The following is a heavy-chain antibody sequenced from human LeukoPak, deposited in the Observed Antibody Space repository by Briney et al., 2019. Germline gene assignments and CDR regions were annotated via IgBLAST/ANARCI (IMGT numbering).Heavy chain of an antibody. J-gene: IGHJ5*02. CDR1: GFTFSDYY. CDR3: ARTHSYSALGCPWGA. V-gene: IGHV3-11*04. Sequence: GGSLRLSCAASGFTFSDYYMSWIRQAPGKGLEWVSYISSSGSTIYYADSVKGRFTISRDNAKNSLYLQMNSLRAEDTAVYYCARTHSYSALGCPWGAWGQGTLVTVSS. CDR2: ISSSGSTI. D-gene: IGHD3-16*01.